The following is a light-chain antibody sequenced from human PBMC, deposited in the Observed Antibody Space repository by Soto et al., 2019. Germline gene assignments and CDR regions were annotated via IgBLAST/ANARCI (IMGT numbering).Light chain of an antibody. J-gene: IGKJ5*01. CDR3: QQVNSYPIT. CDR1: QNINRW. CDR2: DAS. Sequence: DMQMTQSPSTLSASVGDRVTITCRASQNINRWLAWYQQRPGKAPKLLMYDASTLESGVPSRFSGSGSGTEFTLTISSLQPEDFATYYCQQVNSYPITFGQGTRLEIK. V-gene: IGKV1-5*01.